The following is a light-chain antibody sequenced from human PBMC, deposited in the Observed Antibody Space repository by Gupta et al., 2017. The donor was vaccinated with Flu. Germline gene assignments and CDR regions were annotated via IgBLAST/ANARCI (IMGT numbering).Light chain of an antibody. CDR3: QQYGSSPPWT. CDR2: GAS. V-gene: IGKV3-20*01. CDR1: QSVSSSY. J-gene: IGKJ1*01. Sequence: EIVLTQSPGTLSLSPGERATLSCRASQSVSSSYLAWYQQKPGQAPRLLIYGASSRATGIPDRCSGSGSGTDFTLTISGLEPEDFAVYYCQQYGSSPPWTFGQGTKVEIK.